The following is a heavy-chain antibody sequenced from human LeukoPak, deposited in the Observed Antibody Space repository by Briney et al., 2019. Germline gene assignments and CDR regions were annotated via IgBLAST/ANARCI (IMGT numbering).Heavy chain of an antibody. J-gene: IGHJ4*02. V-gene: IGHV3-23*01. D-gene: IGHD3-10*01. CDR3: AKDRRFYYYGSGRFDY. Sequence: GGSLRLSCAASGFTFSRYAMSWVRQAPGKGLEWVSAISGSGGSTYYADSVKGRFTISRDNSKNTLYLQMNSLRAEDTAVYYCAKDRRFYYYGSGRFDYWGQGTLVTVSS. CDR2: ISGSGGST. CDR1: GFTFSRYA.